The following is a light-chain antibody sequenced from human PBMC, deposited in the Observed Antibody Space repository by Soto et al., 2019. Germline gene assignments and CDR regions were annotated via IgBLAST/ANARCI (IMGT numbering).Light chain of an antibody. Sequence: DIQMTQSPSFVSASVGDGVTITCRASQRISTWLAWYQQKPGKAPKLLIYAASTSQSGVPSRFRGSGSGTDFTLTTSSLQPDDFATYYCQQANTFPLTFGGGTKVEIK. CDR1: QRISTW. J-gene: IGKJ4*01. CDR2: AAS. CDR3: QQANTFPLT. V-gene: IGKV1-12*01.